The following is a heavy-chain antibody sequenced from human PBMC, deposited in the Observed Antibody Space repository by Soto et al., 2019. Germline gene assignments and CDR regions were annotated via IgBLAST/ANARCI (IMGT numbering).Heavy chain of an antibody. D-gene: IGHD6-6*01. CDR3: ARVVPGRTSIAAWGYYYYYYMDV. CDR1: GGSISSGGYY. CDR2: IYYSGST. J-gene: IGHJ6*03. Sequence: SETLSLTCTVSGGSISSGGYYWSWIRQHPGKGLEWIGYIYYSGSTYYNPSLKSRVTISVDTSKNQFSLKLSSVTAADTAVYYCARVVPGRTSIAAWGYYYYYYMDVWGKGTTVTVSS. V-gene: IGHV4-31*03.